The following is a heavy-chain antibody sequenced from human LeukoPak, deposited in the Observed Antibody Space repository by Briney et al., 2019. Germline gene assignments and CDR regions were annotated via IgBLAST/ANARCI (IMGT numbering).Heavy chain of an antibody. Sequence: GGSLRLSCAASGFTFSAYSMNWVRQAPGKGLEWVSSISGSSIHINYADSVKGRFTISSDNAKNSLYLQMSSLRAEDTAVYYCAKDGGSSWYFDYWGQGTLVTVSS. V-gene: IGHV3-21*01. J-gene: IGHJ4*02. CDR1: GFTFSAYS. CDR2: ISGSSIHI. CDR3: AKDGGSSWYFDY. D-gene: IGHD6-13*01.